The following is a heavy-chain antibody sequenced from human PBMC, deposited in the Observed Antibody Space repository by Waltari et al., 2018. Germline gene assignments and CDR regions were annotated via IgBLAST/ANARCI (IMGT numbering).Heavy chain of an antibody. CDR3: ARLGTNGVWGSLDY. Sequence: QVQLQQWGAGLLKPSETLSLTCAVYGGSFSGYYWSWIRQPPGKGLEWSGEINHSGSTNYNPSLKSRVTISVDTSKNQVSLKLSSVTAADTAVYYCARLGTNGVWGSLDYWGQGTLVTVSS. CDR1: GGSFSGYY. J-gene: IGHJ4*02. V-gene: IGHV4-34*01. D-gene: IGHD2-8*01. CDR2: INHSGST.